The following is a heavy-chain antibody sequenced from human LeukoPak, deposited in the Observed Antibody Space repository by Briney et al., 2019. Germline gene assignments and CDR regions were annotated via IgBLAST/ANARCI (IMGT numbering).Heavy chain of an antibody. V-gene: IGHV3-30*02. Sequence: GGSLRLSCAASGFSFSTYGIHWVRQAPGKGLEWVAFIRYDGSNTYYADSVKGRFTISRDNSKNTLYLQMNSLRAEDTAVYYCAREGSVVVPAAPFDYWGQGTLVTVSS. CDR3: AREGSVVVPAAPFDY. CDR2: IRYDGSNT. J-gene: IGHJ4*02. D-gene: IGHD2-2*01. CDR1: GFSFSTYG.